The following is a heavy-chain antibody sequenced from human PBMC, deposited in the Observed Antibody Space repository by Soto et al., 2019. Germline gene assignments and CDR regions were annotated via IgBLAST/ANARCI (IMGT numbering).Heavy chain of an antibody. CDR3: ARGVIAVAGTTWFDP. Sequence: QVQLVESGGGLVKPGGSLRLSCAASGFTFSDYYMSWIRQAPGKGLEWVSYISSSSSYTNYADSVKGRFTISRDNAKNSLYLQMNSLRAEDTAVYYCARGVIAVAGTTWFDPWGQGTLVTVSS. J-gene: IGHJ5*02. D-gene: IGHD6-19*01. CDR1: GFTFSDYY. CDR2: ISSSSSYT. V-gene: IGHV3-11*05.